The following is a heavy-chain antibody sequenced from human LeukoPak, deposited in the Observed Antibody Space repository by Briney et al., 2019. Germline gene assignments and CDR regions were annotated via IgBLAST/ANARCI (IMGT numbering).Heavy chain of an antibody. CDR2: ITSGTTYI. J-gene: IGHJ4*02. Sequence: GGSLRLSCAASGFTFSDYNMNWVRQSPEKGLEWVSSITSGTTYIYYADSVRGRFTLSRDNAKNSLYLQINSLRAEDTAVYYCARAHIAAAGTKDYWGQGTLVTVSS. D-gene: IGHD6-13*01. CDR1: GFTFSDYN. CDR3: ARAHIAAAGTKDY. V-gene: IGHV3-21*01.